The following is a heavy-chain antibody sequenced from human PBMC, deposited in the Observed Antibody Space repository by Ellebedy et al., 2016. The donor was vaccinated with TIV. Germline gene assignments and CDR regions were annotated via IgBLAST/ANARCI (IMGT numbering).Heavy chain of an antibody. V-gene: IGHV3-7*01. CDR3: ARQTVATSMNDAFDI. CDR1: GFTFSGYW. D-gene: IGHD4-17*01. Sequence: PGGSLRLSCAASGFTFSGYWMSWVRQAPGKGLEWVANIKQDGSEKYYVDAVKGRFTSSRDNAKNSLYLQMTSLRAEDTAVYYCARQTVATSMNDAFDIWGLGTVVTVSS. J-gene: IGHJ3*02. CDR2: IKQDGSEK.